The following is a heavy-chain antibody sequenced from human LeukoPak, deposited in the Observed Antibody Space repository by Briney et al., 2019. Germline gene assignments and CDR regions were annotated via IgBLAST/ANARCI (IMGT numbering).Heavy chain of an antibody. CDR1: GFTFSTYR. Sequence: GGSLRLSCVGTGFTFSTYRMNWVRQAPGKGLEWVSSISSSSSYIYYADSVKGRITISRDNAKNSLCLQMNSLRVEGTAVYYCARDKDVYFDYWGQGTLVTVSS. J-gene: IGHJ4*02. CDR2: ISSSSSYI. CDR3: ARDKDVYFDY. V-gene: IGHV3-21*01.